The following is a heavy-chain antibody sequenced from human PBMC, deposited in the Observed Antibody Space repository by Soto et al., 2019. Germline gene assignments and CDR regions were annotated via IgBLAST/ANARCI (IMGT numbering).Heavy chain of an antibody. D-gene: IGHD2-15*01. CDR2: IRNKPKSYTT. V-gene: IGHV3-72*01. CDR1: GFTFSDHY. J-gene: IGHJ4*02. CDR3: ARGGVDHRAPHLFDY. Sequence: EVQLVESGGGLVQPGGSLRLSCAASGFTFSDHYMDWVRQAPGKGLEWVGRIRNKPKSYTTEYAASVKGRFTISRDDSKNSLYLQRDSLKTEDTAVYYCARGGVDHRAPHLFDYWGQGTLVTVSS.